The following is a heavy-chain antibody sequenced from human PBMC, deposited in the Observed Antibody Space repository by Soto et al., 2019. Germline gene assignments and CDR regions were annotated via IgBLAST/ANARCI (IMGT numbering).Heavy chain of an antibody. D-gene: IGHD6-6*01. J-gene: IGHJ6*02. V-gene: IGHV3-30*18. CDR3: AKDGYSSSPDPAYYGMDV. Sequence: GSLRLSCAASGFTFSSYGMHWVRQAPGKGLEWVAVISHDGSNKYYADSVKGRFTISRDNSKNTLYLQMNSLRAEDTAVYYCAKDGYSSSPDPAYYGMDVWGQGTTVTVSS. CDR1: GFTFSSYG. CDR2: ISHDGSNK.